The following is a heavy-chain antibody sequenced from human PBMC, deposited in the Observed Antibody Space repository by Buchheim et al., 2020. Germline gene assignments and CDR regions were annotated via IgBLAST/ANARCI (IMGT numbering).Heavy chain of an antibody. Sequence: EVQLVESGGGLVQPGGSLRLSCAASGFTFSSYSMNWVRQAPGKGLEWVSYISSSSSTIYYADSVKGRFTISRDNAKNSLYLQMNSLRAEDTAVYYCARRDVRSYYYYGTDVWGQGTT. CDR2: ISSSSSTI. J-gene: IGHJ6*02. D-gene: IGHD4-17*01. V-gene: IGHV3-48*04. CDR3: ARRDVRSYYYYGTDV. CDR1: GFTFSSYS.